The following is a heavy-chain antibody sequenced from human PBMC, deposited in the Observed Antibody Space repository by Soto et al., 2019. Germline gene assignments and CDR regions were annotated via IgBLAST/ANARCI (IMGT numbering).Heavy chain of an antibody. D-gene: IGHD2-21*01. V-gene: IGHV4-4*02. CDR3: VWARLSIHLSCGYGVDV. Sequence: QVQLQESGPGLVKPSGTLSLTCAVSGGSISSNYWWTWVRQPPGKGLEWIGETHHSGSTNYNPSLTSRVTRAADNSMSQSPLTPTSVTAADTAAYYWVWARLSIHLSCGYGVDVWCQGTTVSVSS. J-gene: IGHJ6*02. CDR2: THHSGST. CDR1: GGSISSNYW.